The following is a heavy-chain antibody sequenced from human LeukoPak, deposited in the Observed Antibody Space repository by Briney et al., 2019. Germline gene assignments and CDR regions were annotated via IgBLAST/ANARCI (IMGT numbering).Heavy chain of an antibody. J-gene: IGHJ4*02. CDR2: ISSSSSTI. CDR1: RFTFSSYN. CDR3: ARVNTPRLRPPYYFDY. V-gene: IGHV3-48*01. D-gene: IGHD5-12*01. Sequence: GGSLRLSCAASRFTFSSYNMNWVRQAPGKGLEWVSYISSSSSTIYYADSVKGRFTISRDNAKNSLYLQMNSLRAEDTAVYYCARVNTPRLRPPYYFDYWGQGTLVTVSS.